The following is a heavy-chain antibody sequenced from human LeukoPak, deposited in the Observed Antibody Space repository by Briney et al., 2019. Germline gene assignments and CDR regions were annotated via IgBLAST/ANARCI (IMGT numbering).Heavy chain of an antibody. CDR2: IHSGGST. J-gene: IGHJ4*02. D-gene: IGHD6-13*01. V-gene: IGHV3-66*01. Sequence: GGSLRLSCAASGFTVSGNYMSWVRQAPGKRLEWVSFIHSGGSTYYADSVKGRFTISRDNSKNTLYLQMNSLRAEDTAVYYCMRGSAAAGTGDFDYWGQGTLVTVSS. CDR3: MRGSAAAGTGDFDY. CDR1: GFTVSGNY.